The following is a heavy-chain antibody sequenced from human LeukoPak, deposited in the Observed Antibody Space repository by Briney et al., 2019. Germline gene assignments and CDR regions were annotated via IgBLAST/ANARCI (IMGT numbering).Heavy chain of an antibody. CDR3: ATDVTSSSWSYHDAFDI. D-gene: IGHD6-13*01. CDR1: GYTLTELS. J-gene: IGHJ3*02. V-gene: IGHV1-24*01. CDR2: FDPEDGET. Sequence: ASVKVSCKVSGYTLTELSMHWVRQAPGKGLEWMGGFDPEDGETIYAQKFQGRVTMTEDTSTDTAYMELSSLRSEDTAVYYCATDVTSSSWSYHDAFDIWGQGTMVTVSS.